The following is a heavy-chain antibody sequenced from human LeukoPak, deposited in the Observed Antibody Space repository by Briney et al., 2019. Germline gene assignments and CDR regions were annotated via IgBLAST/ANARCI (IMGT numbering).Heavy chain of an antibody. D-gene: IGHD5-18*01. CDR2: IYYSGST. CDR3: ARVYSYGFSSIDY. Sequence: PSETLSLTCTVSGGSISGSNSYWGWIRQPPGKGLEWIGTIYYSGSTYYNPSLKSRITISVDTSKNQFSLKLSSVTAADTAMYYCARVYSYGFSSIDYWGQGTLVTVSS. CDR1: GGSISGSNSY. J-gene: IGHJ4*02. V-gene: IGHV4-39*01.